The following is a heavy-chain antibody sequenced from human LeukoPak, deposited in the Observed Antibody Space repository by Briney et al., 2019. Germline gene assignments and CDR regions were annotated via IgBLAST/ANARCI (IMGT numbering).Heavy chain of an antibody. CDR3: AKSHVSTATGTGRYFDY. Sequence: GGSLRLSCAVSGLTFSNSAMSWVRQAPGKGLEWVSAISVGSDVIYYADSVKGRFAISRDNSKHTVYLQMDSLRAEDTAVYYCAKSHVSTATGTGRYFDYWGQGTLVTVSS. D-gene: IGHD3-9*01. CDR1: GLTFSNSA. J-gene: IGHJ4*02. V-gene: IGHV3-23*01. CDR2: ISVGSDVI.